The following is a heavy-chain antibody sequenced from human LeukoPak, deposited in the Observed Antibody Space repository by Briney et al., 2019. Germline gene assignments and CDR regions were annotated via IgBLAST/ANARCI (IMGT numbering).Heavy chain of an antibody. CDR2: IYTSGST. Sequence: SETLSITCTVTGGSISSYYWSWIRQPAGKGLEWIGRIYTSGSTNYNPSLKSRVTMSVDTSKNQFSLKLSSVTAAGTAVYYCARGSRVVGGYYFDYWGQGTLVTVSS. CDR3: ARGSRVVGGYYFDY. J-gene: IGHJ4*02. CDR1: GGSISSYY. V-gene: IGHV4-4*07. D-gene: IGHD2-15*01.